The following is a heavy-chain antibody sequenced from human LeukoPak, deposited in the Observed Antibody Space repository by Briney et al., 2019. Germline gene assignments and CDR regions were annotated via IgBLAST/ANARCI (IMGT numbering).Heavy chain of an antibody. D-gene: IGHD1-26*01. V-gene: IGHV4-59*01. CDR3: ARDSGIPGEATWFDP. CDR1: GGYISSYY. J-gene: IGHJ5*02. Sequence: SETLSLTCTVSGGYISSYYWSWIRQPPGKGLEWIGYIYYSGGTNYNPSLKSRVTISIDTSKNQFSLKLSSVTAADTAMYYCARDSGIPGEATWFDPWGQGTLVTVSS. CDR2: IYYSGGT.